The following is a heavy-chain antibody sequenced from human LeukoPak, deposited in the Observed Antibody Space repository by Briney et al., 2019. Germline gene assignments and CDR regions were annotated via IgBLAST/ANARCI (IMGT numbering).Heavy chain of an antibody. CDR2: IYYSGST. D-gene: IGHD2-2*01. CDR1: GGSISSSGYY. CDR3: ARIVVVPAARYFDY. Sequence: SETLSLTCTVSGGSISSSGYYWGWVRQPPGKGLEWIGSIYYSGSTHYNPSLKSRVTISADTSKNQFSLKLSSVTAADTAVYYCARIVVVPAARYFDYWGQGTLVTVSS. J-gene: IGHJ4*02. V-gene: IGHV4-39*01.